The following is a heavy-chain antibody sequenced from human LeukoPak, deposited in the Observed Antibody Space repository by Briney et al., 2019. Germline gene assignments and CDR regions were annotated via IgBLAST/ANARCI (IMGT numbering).Heavy chain of an antibody. CDR1: GFTFRTYS. V-gene: IGHV3-48*02. Sequence: PGGSLRLSCAASGFTFRTYSMNWVRQAPGKGLEWVSYISSSPTTIYYADSVRGRFTISRDNARNSLFLQMNSLRDEDTAVYYCARGFSSGRGAFDYWGQGTLVTVPS. D-gene: IGHD6-19*01. J-gene: IGHJ4*02. CDR3: ARGFSSGRGAFDY. CDR2: ISSSPTTI.